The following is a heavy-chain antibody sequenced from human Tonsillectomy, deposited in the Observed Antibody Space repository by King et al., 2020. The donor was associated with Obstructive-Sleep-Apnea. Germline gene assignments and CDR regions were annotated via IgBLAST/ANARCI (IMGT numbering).Heavy chain of an antibody. J-gene: IGHJ5*02. CDR1: GFTFSSYS. CDR3: AGDPGVGATLPGWFDP. D-gene: IGHD1-26*01. V-gene: IGHV3-21*01. Sequence: EVQLVESGGGLVKPGGSLRLSCAASGFTFSSYSMNWVRQAPGKGLEWVSSISSSSSYIYYADSVKGRFTISRDNAKNSLYLQMNSLRAEDTAVYYCAGDPGVGATLPGWFDPWGQGTLVTVSS. CDR2: ISSSSSYI.